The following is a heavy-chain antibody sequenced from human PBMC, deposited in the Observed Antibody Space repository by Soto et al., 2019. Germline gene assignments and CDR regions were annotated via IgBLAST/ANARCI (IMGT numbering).Heavy chain of an antibody. D-gene: IGHD2-15*01. CDR1: GFNFADYA. CDR3: ARVGGDYWSGGSCYSAYFDD. V-gene: IGHV3-9*01. Sequence: GGSLRLSCAASGFNFADYAMHWVRQPPGKGLEWVSGISWDGGRIGYADSVKGRFTISRDNAKKSLFLHMNSLRPEDTAVYYCARVGGDYWSGGSCYSAYFDDWGQGTLVTVSS. J-gene: IGHJ4*02. CDR2: ISWDGGRI.